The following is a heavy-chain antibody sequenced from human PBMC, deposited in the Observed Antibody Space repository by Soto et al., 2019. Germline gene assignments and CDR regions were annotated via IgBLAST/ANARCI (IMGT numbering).Heavy chain of an antibody. J-gene: IGHJ2*01. Sequence: EVQLVESGGGLVQPGGSLRLSCAASGFTVSSNYMSWVRQAPGKGLEWVSIIYSGGSTYYADSVKGRFTISRDNSXXTLYLQMNSLRAEDTAVYFCAREQQWLVPFRYFDLWGRGTLVTVSS. CDR2: IYSGGST. CDR1: GFTVSSNY. D-gene: IGHD6-19*01. V-gene: IGHV3-66*01. CDR3: AREQQWLVPFRYFDL.